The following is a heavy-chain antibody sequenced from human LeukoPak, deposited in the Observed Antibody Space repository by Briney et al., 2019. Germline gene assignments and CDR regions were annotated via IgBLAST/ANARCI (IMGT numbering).Heavy chain of an antibody. D-gene: IGHD2-8*01. CDR2: ISYDGNNK. V-gene: IGHV3-30-3*01. Sequence: HPGGSLRLSCAASGFTFSNYAIHWVRQAPGKGLEWVAVISYDGNNKYYADSVRGRFTISRDNSKNTLYLQMNSLRAEDTAFYYCGRDRCNGVCSFGDYWGQGTLVTVSS. J-gene: IGHJ4*02. CDR1: GFTFSNYA. CDR3: GRDRCNGVCSFGDY.